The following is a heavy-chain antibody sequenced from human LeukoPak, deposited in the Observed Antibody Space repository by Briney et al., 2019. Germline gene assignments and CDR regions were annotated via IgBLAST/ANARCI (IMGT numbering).Heavy chain of an antibody. J-gene: IGHJ6*02. D-gene: IGHD6-13*01. V-gene: IGHV3-23*01. CDR1: GFTFSSYA. CDR3: AKDPAPGYSSSGYYYGMDV. Sequence: GESLRLSCASSGFTFSSYALIWVRQPPGKGLVPVYAISCSGGITYYADSVKGRFTISRDNSKNTLYLQMNSLRAEDTAVYYCAKDPAPGYSSSGYYYGMDVWGQGTTVTVSS. CDR2: ISCSGGIT.